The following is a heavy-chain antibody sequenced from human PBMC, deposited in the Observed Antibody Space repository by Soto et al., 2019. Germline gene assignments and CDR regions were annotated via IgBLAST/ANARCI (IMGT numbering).Heavy chain of an antibody. J-gene: IGHJ4*02. CDR3: ARDQGSGWENDY. Sequence: GGSLRLSCAASGFTFSSYSMNWVRQAPGKGLEWVSYISYGVNIIYYADSMKGRFTISRDNAKNSLYLQMDSLRDEDTAVYYCARDQGSGWENDYWGQGTMVTVSS. CDR2: ISYGVNII. D-gene: IGHD6-19*01. CDR1: GFTFSSYS. V-gene: IGHV3-48*02.